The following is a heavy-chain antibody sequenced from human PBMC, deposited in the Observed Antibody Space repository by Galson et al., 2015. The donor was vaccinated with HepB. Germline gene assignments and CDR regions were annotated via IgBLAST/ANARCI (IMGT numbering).Heavy chain of an antibody. Sequence: SLRLSCAASGFTFRTYAMTWFRQAPGKGLEWVSGISGSVSRTYYADSVKGRFTISRDNSKNTLYLQMNSLRAGDTAVYYCAKGADSSGYWPDAFDIWGQGTRVTVSS. CDR1: GFTFRTYA. CDR3: AKGADSSGYWPDAFDI. CDR2: ISGSVSRT. V-gene: IGHV3-23*01. J-gene: IGHJ3*02. D-gene: IGHD3-22*01.